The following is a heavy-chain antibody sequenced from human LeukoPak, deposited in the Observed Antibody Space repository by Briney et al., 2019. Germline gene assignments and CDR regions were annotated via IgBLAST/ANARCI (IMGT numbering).Heavy chain of an antibody. CDR3: AKGRLSLLWFGELF. V-gene: IGHV3-23*01. D-gene: IGHD3-10*01. J-gene: IGHJ4*02. CDR1: GFTFSSYA. Sequence: GGSLRLSCAASGFTFSSYAISWVRQAPGKGLEWVSAISGSGGSTYYADSVKGRFTNSRDNSKNTLYLQMNSLRAEDTAVYYCAKGRLSLLWFGELFWGQGTLVTVSS. CDR2: ISGSGGST.